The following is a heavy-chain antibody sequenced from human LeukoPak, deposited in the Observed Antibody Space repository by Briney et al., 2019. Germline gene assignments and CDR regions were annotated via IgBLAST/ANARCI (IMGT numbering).Heavy chain of an antibody. J-gene: IGHJ4*02. Sequence: GGSLRLSCAASGFTFSSYSMNWVRQAPGKGLEWVSSISSSSSYIYYADSVKGRFTISRDNAKNSLYLQMNSLRAEDTAVYYCARDFLQDHYGDYVPSYYFDYWGQGTLVTVSS. V-gene: IGHV3-21*01. CDR2: ISSSSSYI. D-gene: IGHD4-17*01. CDR1: GFTFSSYS. CDR3: ARDFLQDHYGDYVPSYYFDY.